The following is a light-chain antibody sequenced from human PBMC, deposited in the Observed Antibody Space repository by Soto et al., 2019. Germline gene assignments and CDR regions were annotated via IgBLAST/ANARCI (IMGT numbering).Light chain of an antibody. CDR3: CSYAGSSAYV. J-gene: IGLJ1*01. CDR1: SSVVGGYNL. Sequence: QSVLTQPASVSGSPGQSITISCTGTSSVVGGYNLVSWYQQDPGKAPKPMIYEGSKRPSGVSNCFSGSKSGNTASLTISGLQAEGEADYYCCSYAGSSAYVFGTGTKVTVL. V-gene: IGLV2-23*01. CDR2: EGS.